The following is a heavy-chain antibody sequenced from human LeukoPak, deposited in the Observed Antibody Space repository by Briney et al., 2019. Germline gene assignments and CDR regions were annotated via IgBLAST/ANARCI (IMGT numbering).Heavy chain of an antibody. D-gene: IGHD4-17*01. Sequence: GGSLRLSCAASGXAFSNTGVTWVRQAPGRGLEWVSTISPTGEGTHYADSVKGRFTISRDNSKNTLSLEMNSLRADDTATYYCARDAGGAWPFDYWGQGTRVIVSS. CDR3: ARDAGGAWPFDY. CDR2: ISPTGEGT. J-gene: IGHJ4*02. V-gene: IGHV3-23*01. CDR1: GXAFSNTG.